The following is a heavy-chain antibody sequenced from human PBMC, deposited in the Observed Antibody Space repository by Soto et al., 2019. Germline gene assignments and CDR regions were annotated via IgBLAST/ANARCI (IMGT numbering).Heavy chain of an antibody. CDR1: GFSFGDYA. CDR2: IRNPGYGGTT. CDR3: VRGSFGYYGP. V-gene: IGHV3-49*04. Sequence: PGGSLRLSCTTSGFSFGDYAITWVRQAPGKGLEWVGFIRNPGYGGTTEYATSVKGRFIISRDDSMSSAYLQLNSLKVDDSAVYYCVRGSFGYYGPWGQGTLVTVSS. D-gene: IGHD3-3*01. J-gene: IGHJ5*02.